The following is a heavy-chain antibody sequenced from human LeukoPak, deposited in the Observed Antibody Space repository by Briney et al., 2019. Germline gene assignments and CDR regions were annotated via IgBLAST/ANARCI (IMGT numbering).Heavy chain of an antibody. CDR2: IGGSGGST. CDR1: GFTFSSYA. CDR3: AKASGYSGYDPIDY. Sequence: PGGSLRLSCAASGFTFSSYAMSWVRQAPGKGLEWVSAIGGSGGSTYYADSVKGRFTISRDNSKNTLYLQMNSLRAEDTAVYYCAKASGYSGYDPIDYWGQGTLVTVSS. V-gene: IGHV3-23*01. D-gene: IGHD5-12*01. J-gene: IGHJ4*02.